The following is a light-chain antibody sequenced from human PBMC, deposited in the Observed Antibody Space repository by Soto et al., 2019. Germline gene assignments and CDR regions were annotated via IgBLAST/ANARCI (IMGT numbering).Light chain of an antibody. V-gene: IGKV3-15*01. J-gene: IGKJ3*01. CDR3: QQYNNWPPVT. CDR2: GAS. Sequence: EIVLTQSPATLSLSPGERATLSCRASQSVYNNLAWYQQKPGQAPRLLIYGASTRATGIPARFSGSGSGTEFTLTISSLQSEDFAVYCCQQYNNWPPVTFGSGTKLDIK. CDR1: QSVYNN.